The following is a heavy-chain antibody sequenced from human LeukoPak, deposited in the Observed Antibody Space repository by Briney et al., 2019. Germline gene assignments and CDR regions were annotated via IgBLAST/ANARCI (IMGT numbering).Heavy chain of an antibody. V-gene: IGHV1-2*02. Sequence: GASVKVSCKASGYTFTGYYMHWVRQAPGQGLEWMGWINPNSGGTNYAQKFQGRVTMTRDTSISTAYMELSRLRSDDTAVYYCAREGKDDYVWGSYRRFDYWDQGALVTVSS. CDR3: AREGKDDYVWGSYRRFDY. CDR1: GYTFTGYY. CDR2: INPNSGGT. D-gene: IGHD3-16*02. J-gene: IGHJ4*02.